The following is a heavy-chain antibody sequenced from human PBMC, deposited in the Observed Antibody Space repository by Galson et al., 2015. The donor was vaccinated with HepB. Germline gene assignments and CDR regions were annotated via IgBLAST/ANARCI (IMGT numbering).Heavy chain of an antibody. V-gene: IGHV3-21*01. D-gene: IGHD1-26*01. CDR3: ARAHHVGASVDY. J-gene: IGHJ4*02. Sequence: SLRLSCAASGFTFSSYSMNWVRQAPGKGLEWVSSISSSSSYIYYADSVKGRFTISRDNAKNSLYLQMNSLRAEDTAVYYCARAHHVGASVDYWGQGTLVTVSS. CDR2: ISSSSSYI. CDR1: GFTFSSYS.